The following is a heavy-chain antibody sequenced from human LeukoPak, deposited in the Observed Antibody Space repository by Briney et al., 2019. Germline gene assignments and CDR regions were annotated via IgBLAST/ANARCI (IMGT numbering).Heavy chain of an antibody. J-gene: IGHJ4*02. CDR1: GFTFSSYA. CDR3: ARDPNSWSVVIAIPLDY. V-gene: IGHV3-30-3*01. Sequence: GGSLRLSCAASGFTFSSYAMHWVRQAPGKGLEWVAVISYDGSNKYYADSVKGRFTISRDNSKNTLYLQMNSLRAEDTAVYYCARDPNSWSVVIAIPLDYWGQGTLVTVSS. CDR2: ISYDGSNK. D-gene: IGHD2-21*01.